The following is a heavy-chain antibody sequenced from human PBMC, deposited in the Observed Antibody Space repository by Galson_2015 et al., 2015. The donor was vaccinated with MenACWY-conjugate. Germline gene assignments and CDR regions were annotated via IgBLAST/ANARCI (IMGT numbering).Heavy chain of an antibody. CDR1: GYTFTAYA. Sequence: SVKVSCKASGYTFTAYAIHWVRQAPGQGLEWLGWINTNTGTPTYAQGFKGRFVFSLDTSVSTAFLQISSLKAEDTAIYYCVRDPKLSSSWYLFYPWGQGTLVTDSA. CDR3: VRDPKLSSSWYLFYP. CDR2: INTNTGTP. J-gene: IGHJ5*02. D-gene: IGHD6-13*01. V-gene: IGHV7-4-1*02.